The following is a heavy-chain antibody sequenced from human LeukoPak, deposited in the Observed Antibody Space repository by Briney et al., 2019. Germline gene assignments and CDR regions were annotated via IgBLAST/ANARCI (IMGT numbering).Heavy chain of an antibody. D-gene: IGHD6-6*01. J-gene: IGHJ4*02. Sequence: PSGTLSLTCTVSGGSITSSSYYWGWIRQPPGKGLEWIGSISYSGGSYYNPSLKIRVTISLDTSKSQFSLKLSSVTAADTAVYYCARKYSSSVYFDYWGQGTLVTVSS. CDR3: ARKYSSSVYFDY. V-gene: IGHV4-39*07. CDR2: ISYSGGS. CDR1: GGSITSSSYY.